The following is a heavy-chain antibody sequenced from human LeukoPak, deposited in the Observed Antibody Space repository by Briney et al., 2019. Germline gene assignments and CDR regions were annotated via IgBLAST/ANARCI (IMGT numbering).Heavy chain of an antibody. D-gene: IGHD3-9*01. J-gene: IGHJ4*02. Sequence: GGSLRLSCAASGFTFSSYWMSWVRQAPGKGLEWVANIKQDGSEKYYVDSVKGRFTISRDNAKDSLYLQMNSLRAEDTAVYYCASTRRYFDWLLDWGQGTLVTVSS. CDR2: IKQDGSEK. CDR1: GFTFSSYW. CDR3: ASTRRYFDWLLD. V-gene: IGHV3-7*01.